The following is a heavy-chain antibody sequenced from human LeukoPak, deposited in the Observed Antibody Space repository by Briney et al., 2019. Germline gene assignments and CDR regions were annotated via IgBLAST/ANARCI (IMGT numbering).Heavy chain of an antibody. CDR1: GFTFSSYW. CDR2: INSDGSST. J-gene: IGHJ4*02. CDR3: ARFGYSGWNLEY. Sequence: GGSLRLSCAASGFTFSSYWMHWVRQAPGKGLVWVSRINSDGSSTSYADSVKGRFTISRDNAKNTLYLQMNSLRDEDTAVYYCARFGYSGWNLEYWGQGTLVTVSS. D-gene: IGHD5-12*01. V-gene: IGHV3-74*01.